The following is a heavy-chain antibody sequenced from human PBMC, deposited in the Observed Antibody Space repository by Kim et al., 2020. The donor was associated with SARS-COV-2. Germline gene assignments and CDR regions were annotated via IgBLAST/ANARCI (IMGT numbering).Heavy chain of an antibody. J-gene: IGHJ6*02. CDR1: GFTFSSYG. CDR3: AKDSGDEGNFWSGYSSPLYYYYYGMDV. D-gene: IGHD3-3*01. CDR2: ISYDGSNK. V-gene: IGHV3-30*18. Sequence: GGSLRLSCAASGFTFSSYGMHWVRQAPGKGLEWVAVISYDGSNKYYADSVKGRFTISRDNSKNTLYLQMNSLRAEDTAVYYCAKDSGDEGNFWSGYSSPLYYYYYGMDVWGQGTTVTVSS.